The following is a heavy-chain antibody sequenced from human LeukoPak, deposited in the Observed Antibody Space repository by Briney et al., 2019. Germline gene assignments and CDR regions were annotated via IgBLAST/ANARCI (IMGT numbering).Heavy chain of an antibody. D-gene: IGHD3-3*01. CDR3: ARGGNYDFWSGYYGSYYYYGMDV. Sequence: SVKVSCKASGGTFSSYTISWVRQAPGQGLEWMGRIIPILGIANYAQKFQGRVTITADKSTSTAYMELSSLRSEDTAVCYCARGGNYDFWSGYYGSYYYYGMDVWGQGTTVTVSS. J-gene: IGHJ6*02. CDR1: GGTFSSYT. V-gene: IGHV1-69*02. CDR2: IIPILGIA.